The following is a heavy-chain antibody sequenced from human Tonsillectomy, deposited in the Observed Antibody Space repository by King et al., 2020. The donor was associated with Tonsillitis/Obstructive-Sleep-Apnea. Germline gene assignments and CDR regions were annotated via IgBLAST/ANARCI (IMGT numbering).Heavy chain of an antibody. CDR3: VREKKSYDFFPRDDP. J-gene: IGHJ5*02. CDR1: GYTFTSYY. V-gene: IGHV1-46*01. Sequence: VQLVESGAEVKKPGASVRVSCKASGYTFTSYYMHWVRQAPGQGLEWMGIINPSGGSTSYAQKFQGRVTITRDTSTNTVYMGLSSLTSEDTAVYYCVREKKSYDFFPRDDPWGQGTLVTVSS. D-gene: IGHD3-3*01. CDR2: INPSGGST.